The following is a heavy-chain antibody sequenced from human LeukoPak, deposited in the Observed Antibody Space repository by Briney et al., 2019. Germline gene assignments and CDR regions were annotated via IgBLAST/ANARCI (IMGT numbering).Heavy chain of an antibody. CDR3: ARDGWFGDNNWFDP. CDR1: GFTFSSYS. J-gene: IGHJ5*02. D-gene: IGHD3-10*01. CDR2: ISSASNTI. Sequence: PGESLRLSCAASGFTFSSYSMNWVRQAPEKGLEWVSYISSASNTIYYADSVKGRFTISRDNAKNSLYLQMNSLRAEDTAMYYCARDGWFGDNNWFDPWGQGTLVTVSS. V-gene: IGHV3-48*01.